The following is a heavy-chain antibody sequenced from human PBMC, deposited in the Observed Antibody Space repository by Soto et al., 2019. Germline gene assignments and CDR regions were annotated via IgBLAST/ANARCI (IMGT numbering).Heavy chain of an antibody. V-gene: IGHV1-18*01. D-gene: IGHD1-26*01. CDR2: DSAYNGIT. CDR1: GYTFANYA. CDR3: ATGARFDGYSSSYYWFDP. Sequence: QVQLVQSGGEVKKPGASVKVSCKASGYTFANYAINWVRQAPGQGLEWMGLDSAYNGITTYAQKFQGRVTMTTDTSTSTAYMEMRSLTSGDTAVYYGATGARFDGYSSSYYWFDPWGQGTLVTVSS. J-gene: IGHJ5*02.